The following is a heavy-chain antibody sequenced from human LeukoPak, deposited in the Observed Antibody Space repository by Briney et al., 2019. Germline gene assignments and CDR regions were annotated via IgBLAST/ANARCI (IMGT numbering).Heavy chain of an antibody. J-gene: IGHJ5*02. CDR2: IHYSGST. V-gene: IGHV4-59*12. D-gene: IGHD3-22*01. Sequence: ESGPTLVKPSETLSLTCTVSGGSISNYYWSWIRQPPGKGLEWIGYIHYSGSTNYNPSLKSRVTISADTSKNQFSLKLNSVTAADTAVYYCARDTVNYYYDSSGLFQHNWFDPWGQGTLVTVSS. CDR1: GGSISNYY. CDR3: ARDTVNYYYDSSGLFQHNWFDP.